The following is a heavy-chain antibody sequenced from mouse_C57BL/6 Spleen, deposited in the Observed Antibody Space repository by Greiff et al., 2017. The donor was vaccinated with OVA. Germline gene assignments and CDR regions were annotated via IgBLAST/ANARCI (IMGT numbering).Heavy chain of an antibody. CDR1: GFSFNTYA. V-gene: IGHV10-1*01. J-gene: IGHJ4*01. Sequence: EVKLVESGGGLVQPKGSLKLSCAASGFSFNTYAMNWVRQAPGKGLEWVARIRSKSNNYATYYADSVKDRFTISRDDSESMLYLQMNNLKTEDTAMYYCVRYSSGYAIDYWGQGTSVTVST. D-gene: IGHD3-2*02. CDR3: VRYSSGYAIDY. CDR2: IRSKSNNYAT.